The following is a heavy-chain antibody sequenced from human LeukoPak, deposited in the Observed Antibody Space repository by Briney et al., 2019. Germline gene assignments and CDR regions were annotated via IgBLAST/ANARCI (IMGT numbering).Heavy chain of an antibody. CDR3: ARDPTRGYYFDY. Sequence: GGSLRLSCAASGFTLSNYGMHWVRQAPGKGLEWVAVIWNDGSLKYYADSVKGRFTISRDNSENTLYLQMNSLRAEDTAVYYCARDPTRGYYFDYWGQGTLVTVSS. D-gene: IGHD3-10*01. V-gene: IGHV3-33*01. CDR1: GFTLSNYG. J-gene: IGHJ4*02. CDR2: IWNDGSLK.